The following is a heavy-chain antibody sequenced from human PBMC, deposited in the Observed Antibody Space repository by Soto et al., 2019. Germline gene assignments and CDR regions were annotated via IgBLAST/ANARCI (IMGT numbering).Heavy chain of an antibody. D-gene: IGHD1-26*01. CDR3: VRHDPYSGSYSGYYYGMDV. CDR1: GGSISSSSYY. Sequence: SETLSLTCTVSGGSISSSSYYWGWIRQPPGKGLEWIGSIYYSGSTYYNPSLKSRVTISVDTSKNQFSLKLSSVTAADTAVYYCVRHDPYSGSYSGYYYGMDVPGPGTNVPLSS. V-gene: IGHV4-39*01. J-gene: IGHJ6*02. CDR2: IYYSGST.